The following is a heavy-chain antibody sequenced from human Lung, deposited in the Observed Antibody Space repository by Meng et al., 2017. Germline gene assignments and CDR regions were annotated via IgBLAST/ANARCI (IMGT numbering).Heavy chain of an antibody. CDR3: TISDYGNFDY. J-gene: IGHJ4*02. Sequence: QVQLVQSGAEVKKPGASVKVSCKASGYTFTSYYMHWVRQAPGQGLEWMGIIDPSGGSTDYAQKFQGRVTVTGDTSTSTVYMDLSSLGSEDPAVYSYTISDYGNFDYSRQGTLVTVSS. V-gene: IGHV1-46*03. D-gene: IGHD4-17*01. CDR2: IDPSGGST. CDR1: GYTFTSYY.